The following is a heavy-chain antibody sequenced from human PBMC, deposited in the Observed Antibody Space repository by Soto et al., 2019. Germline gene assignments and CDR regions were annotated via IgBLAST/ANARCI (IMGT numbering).Heavy chain of an antibody. CDR2: IYYSGST. J-gene: IGHJ4*02. CDR1: GDSVSGDTAS. CDR3: ARFVLMVKRFDY. D-gene: IGHD2-8*01. Sequence: SQTLSLTCAISGDSVSGDTASWNWIRQSPSRGLEWIGYIYYSGSTYYNPSLKSRVTISVDTSKNQFSLKLSSVTAADTAVYYCARFVLMVKRFDYWGQGTLVTVSS. V-gene: IGHV4-31*02.